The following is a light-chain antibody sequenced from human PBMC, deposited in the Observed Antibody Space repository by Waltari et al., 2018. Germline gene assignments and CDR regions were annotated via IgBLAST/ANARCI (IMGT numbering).Light chain of an antibody. J-gene: IGLJ2*01. CDR3: CSYAGSTTLI. CDR1: SSDVGDYNS. V-gene: IGLV2-23*02. Sequence: QSALTQPASVSGSPGQSLTISCTGTSSDVGDYNSVSWYQQHPGKVPKLMIYDVSKRPSGVSDRFSGSKSDNTASLTISGLQAEDEADYYCCSYAGSTTLIFGGGTKLTVL. CDR2: DVS.